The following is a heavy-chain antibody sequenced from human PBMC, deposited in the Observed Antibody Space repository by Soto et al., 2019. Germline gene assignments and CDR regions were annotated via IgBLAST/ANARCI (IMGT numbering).Heavy chain of an antibody. Sequence: SVKVSCKGSGGTFSSYAISWVRQAPGQWLEWMGGIIPIFGTANYAQKLQGRVTMTTDTSTSTAYMELRSLRSDDTAVYYCARTPGITIFGVVNPTNWFDPWGQGTLVTVSS. J-gene: IGHJ5*02. D-gene: IGHD3-3*01. V-gene: IGHV1-69*05. CDR3: ARTPGITIFGVVNPTNWFDP. CDR1: GGTFSSYA. CDR2: IIPIFGTA.